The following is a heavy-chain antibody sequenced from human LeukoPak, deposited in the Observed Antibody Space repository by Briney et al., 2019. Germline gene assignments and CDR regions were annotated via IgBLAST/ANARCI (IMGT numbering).Heavy chain of an antibody. CDR1: GFTFTTYS. CDR2: ISGDSSII. CDR3: AREGDYGRGWFAY. Sequence: GGSLRLSCAASGFTFTTYSMTWVRQAPGKGLEWVAYISGDSSIINYADSVKGRFNISRDNAKNSLYLQMNSLRDGDTAVYYCAREGDYGRGWFAYWGERCLVTVSS. J-gene: IGHJ4*02. D-gene: IGHD4/OR15-4a*01. V-gene: IGHV3-48*02.